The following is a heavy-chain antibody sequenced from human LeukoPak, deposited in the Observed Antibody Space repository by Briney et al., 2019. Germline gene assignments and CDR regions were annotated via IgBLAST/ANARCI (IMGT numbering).Heavy chain of an antibody. CDR1: GYTFTGYY. J-gene: IGHJ5*02. V-gene: IGHV1-69*04. CDR2: IIPILGIA. D-gene: IGHD2-2*01. CDR3: ARDVVGGPGVPAATPFDP. Sequence: GASVKVSCKASGYTFTGYYMHWVRQAPGQGLEWMGRIIPILGIANYAQKFQGRVTITADKSTSTAYMELSSLRSEDTAVYYCARDVVGGPGVPAATPFDPWGQGTLVTVSS.